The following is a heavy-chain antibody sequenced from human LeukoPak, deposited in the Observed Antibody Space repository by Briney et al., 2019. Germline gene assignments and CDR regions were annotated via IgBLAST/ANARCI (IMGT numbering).Heavy chain of an antibody. CDR1: GGSISSGSYY. D-gene: IGHD3-22*01. J-gene: IGHJ4*02. CDR2: IHYTGST. V-gene: IGHV4-39*01. Sequence: SETLSLTCTVSGGSISSGSYYWGWIRQPPGKGLEWIASIHYTGSTYYNPSLKSRVTISVDTSKNQFSLKVSSVTAADTAVYYCARRHYYDSSGYHYYFDYWGQGTLVTVSS. CDR3: ARRHYYDSSGYHYYFDY.